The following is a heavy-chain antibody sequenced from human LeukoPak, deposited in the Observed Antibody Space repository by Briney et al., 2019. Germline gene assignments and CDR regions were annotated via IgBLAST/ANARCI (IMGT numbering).Heavy chain of an antibody. V-gene: IGHV4-38-2*02. D-gene: IGHD5-24*01. Sequence: SETLSLTCTVSGYSISSGYYWGWIRQPPGKGLEWIGSIYHSGSTYYNPSLKSRVTISVDTSKNQFSLQLNSVTPEDTAVYYCARGWLQSKFDYWGQGTLVTVSS. J-gene: IGHJ4*02. CDR2: IYHSGST. CDR3: ARGWLQSKFDY. CDR1: GYSISSGYY.